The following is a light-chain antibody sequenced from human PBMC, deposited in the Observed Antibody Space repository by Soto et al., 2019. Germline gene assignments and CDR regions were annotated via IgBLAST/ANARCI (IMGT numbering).Light chain of an antibody. Sequence: IVLTQSPGTLSLSPGERTTLSCRASQSISRYLAWYQHKPGQGPRLLIYGASSRATGTPDRFSGSGSGTDFTLTISRLEPEDFAVFYCQQYGSSITFGQGTRLEI. V-gene: IGKV3-20*01. CDR3: QQYGSSIT. CDR1: QSISRY. CDR2: GAS. J-gene: IGKJ5*01.